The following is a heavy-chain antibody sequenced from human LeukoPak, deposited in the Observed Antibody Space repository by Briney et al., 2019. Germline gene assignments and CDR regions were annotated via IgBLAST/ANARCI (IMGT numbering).Heavy chain of an antibody. J-gene: IGHJ4*02. CDR2: IYSGGYT. V-gene: IGHV3-66*04. Sequence: PGGSLRLSCAASGFTVSSNYMSWVRQAPGKGLEWVSVIYSGGYTYYADSVKGRFTIYRDNSKNTLYLQMNSLRAEDTAVYYCARLHSGSYLDYWGQGTLVTVSS. D-gene: IGHD1-26*01. CDR3: ARLHSGSYLDY. CDR1: GFTVSSNY.